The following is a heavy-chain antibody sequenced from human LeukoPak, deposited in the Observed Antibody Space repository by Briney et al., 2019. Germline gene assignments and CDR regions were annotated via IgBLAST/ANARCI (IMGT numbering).Heavy chain of an antibody. J-gene: IGHJ4*02. CDR3: TRDQEGSDY. Sequence: SGGSLRLSCVASGFTFSAYSMNWMRQAPGKGLEWVSYITRSSSAKYYADSVKGRFTISRDNAENSLYLQMNSLRVEDTAVYYCTRDQEGSDYWGQGTLVTVSP. CDR1: GFTFSAYS. CDR2: ITRSSSAK. V-gene: IGHV3-48*01.